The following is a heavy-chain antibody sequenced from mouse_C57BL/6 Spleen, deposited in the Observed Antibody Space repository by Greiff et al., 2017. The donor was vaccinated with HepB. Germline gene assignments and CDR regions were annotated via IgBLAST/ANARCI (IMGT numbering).Heavy chain of an antibody. CDR3: ATGGSSDY. Sequence: QVQLQQPGAELVMPGASVKLSCKASGYTFTSYWMHWVKQRPGQGLEWIGEIDPSDSYTNYNQKFKGKSTLTVDKSPSAAYMTRSSLTSEDSAVYDCATGGSSDYWGEGTTLTVSS. V-gene: IGHV1-69*01. CDR1: GYTFTSYW. CDR2: IDPSDSYT. J-gene: IGHJ2*01. D-gene: IGHD1-1*02.